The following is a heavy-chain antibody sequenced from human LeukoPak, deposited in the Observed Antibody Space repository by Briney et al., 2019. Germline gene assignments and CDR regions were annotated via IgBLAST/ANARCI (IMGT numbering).Heavy chain of an antibody. D-gene: IGHD6-19*01. CDR1: GFTFSSYG. CDR3: AKGMYSSGWYYVDY. Sequence: GGSLRLSCAASGFTFSSYGMHWVRQAPGKGLEWVAVTWYGGSNKYYADSVKGRFTISRDNSKNTLYLQMNSLGAEDTAVYYCAKGMYSSGWYYVDYWGQGTLVTVSS. V-gene: IGHV3-30*02. J-gene: IGHJ4*02. CDR2: TWYGGSNK.